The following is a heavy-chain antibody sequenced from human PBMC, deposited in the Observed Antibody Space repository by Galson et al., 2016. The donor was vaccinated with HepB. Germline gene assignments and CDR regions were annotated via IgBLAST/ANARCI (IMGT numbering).Heavy chain of an antibody. CDR2: INHSGSV. V-gene: IGHV4-34*01. CDR3: ARGYNSSPYY. D-gene: IGHD6-13*01. Sequence: SETLSLTCAVYGAAFSGDYWTWIRLPPGKGLEWIGEINHSGSVNYNPSLKSRLTISVDTSKNHFSLRLSSVTAADTAVYYCARGYNSSPYYWGQGTLVTVSS. J-gene: IGHJ4*02. CDR1: GAAFSGDY.